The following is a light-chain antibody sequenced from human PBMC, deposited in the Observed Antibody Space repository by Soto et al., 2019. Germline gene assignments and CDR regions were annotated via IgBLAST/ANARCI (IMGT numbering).Light chain of an antibody. J-gene: IGKJ1*01. CDR1: QSVGSY. Sequence: EIVLTQSPATLSLSPGERATLSCRASQSVGSYLAWYQHKPGQAPRLLIYDASNRATGTPARFSGSGSGTDFTLTISSLAPEDFAVYYCQQRSNWPPWTFGQGTKVEIQ. CDR3: QQRSNWPPWT. V-gene: IGKV3-11*01. CDR2: DAS.